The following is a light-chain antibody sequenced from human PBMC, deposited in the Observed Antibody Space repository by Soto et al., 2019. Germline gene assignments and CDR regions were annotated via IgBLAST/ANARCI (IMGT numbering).Light chain of an antibody. CDR3: GAWDSSLNVYV. J-gene: IGLJ1*01. CDR2: VKD. Sequence: QSVLTQPPSVSAAPGQEVPISCSGSIFNVGNNYVSWYQQLPGAAPKLLIFVKDKRPSGTPDRFSGSKSATSATLGITELQTGDEADYYCGAWDSSLNVYVFGTGTKLTVL. CDR1: IFNVGNNY. V-gene: IGLV1-51*02.